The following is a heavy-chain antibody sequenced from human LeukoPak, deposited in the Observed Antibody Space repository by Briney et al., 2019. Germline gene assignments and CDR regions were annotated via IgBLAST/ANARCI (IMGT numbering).Heavy chain of an antibody. V-gene: IGHV4-4*02. D-gene: IGHD5-12*01. J-gene: IGHJ4*02. Sequence: PSETLSLTCAVSGGSISSSNWWSWVRQPPGQGLEWIGEIYHSGSTNYNPSLKSRVTISVDKSKNQFSLKLSSVTAADTAVYYCARIPWRGMVATEEEGYYLDYWGQGTLVTVSS. CDR2: IYHSGST. CDR3: ARIPWRGMVATEEEGYYLDY. CDR1: GGSISSSNW.